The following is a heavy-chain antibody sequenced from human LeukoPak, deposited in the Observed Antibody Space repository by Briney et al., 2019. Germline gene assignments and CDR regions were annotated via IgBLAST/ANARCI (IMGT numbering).Heavy chain of an antibody. CDR2: IIPILGIA. V-gene: IGHV1-69*04. CDR1: GGTFSSYA. CDR3: ARGGGGSEFDY. J-gene: IGHJ4*02. Sequence: ASVKVSCKASGGTFSSYAIIWVRQAPGQGLEWMGRIIPILGIANYAQKFQGRVTITADKSTSTAYMELSSLRSEDTAVYYCARGGGGSEFDYWGQGTLVTVSS. D-gene: IGHD3-10*01.